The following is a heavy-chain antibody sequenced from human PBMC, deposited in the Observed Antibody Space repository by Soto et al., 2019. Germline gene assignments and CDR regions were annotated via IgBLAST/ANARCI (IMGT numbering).Heavy chain of an antibody. CDR2: ISSSGSTI. Sequence: EVQLVESGGGLVQPGGSLRLSCAASGFTFSSYEMNWVRQAPGKGLEWVSYISSSGSTIYYADSVKGRFTISRDNAKNSLYLQMNSLRAEDTAVYYCARSGSDSSGYYQFDYWGQGTLVTVSS. V-gene: IGHV3-48*03. CDR1: GFTFSSYE. CDR3: ARSGSDSSGYYQFDY. J-gene: IGHJ4*02. D-gene: IGHD3-22*01.